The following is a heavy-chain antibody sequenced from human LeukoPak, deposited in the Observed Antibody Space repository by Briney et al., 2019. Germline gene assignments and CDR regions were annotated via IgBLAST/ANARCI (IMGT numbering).Heavy chain of an antibody. CDR2: IIPIFGTA. CDR3: ATVVRVRFLEWLLSN. Sequence: ASVKVSCKASGGTFSSYAVSWVRQAPGQGLEWMGGIIPIFGTANYAQKFQGRVTMTEDTSTDTAYMELSSLRSEDTAVYYCATVVRVRFLEWLLSNWGQGTLVTVSS. D-gene: IGHD3-3*01. J-gene: IGHJ4*02. CDR1: GGTFSSYA. V-gene: IGHV1-69*06.